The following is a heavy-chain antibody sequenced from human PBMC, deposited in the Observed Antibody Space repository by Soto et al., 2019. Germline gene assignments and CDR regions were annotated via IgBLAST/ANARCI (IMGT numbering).Heavy chain of an antibody. CDR2: IYYSGST. CDR1: GCSISRGGYY. D-gene: IGHD3-3*01. V-gene: IGHV4-31*03. CDR3: ARGAYDFWSGYSSHDAFDI. J-gene: IGHJ3*02. Sequence: SETLSLTCTFSGCSISRGGYYWSWNRQHPGKGLEWIGYIYYSGSTYYNPSLKSRVTISVDTSKNQFSLKLSSVTAADTAVYYCARGAYDFWSGYSSHDAFDISGQGKMVTVSS.